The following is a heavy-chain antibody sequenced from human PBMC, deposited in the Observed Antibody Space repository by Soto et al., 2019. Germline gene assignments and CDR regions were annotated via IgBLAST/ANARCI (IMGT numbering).Heavy chain of an antibody. Sequence: ASVKVSCKASGGTFSSYAISWVRQAPGQGLEWMGGIIPIFGTANYAQKFQGRVTITADESTSTAYMELSSLRSEDTAVYYCASRYCTNGVCYWGLDPWGQGTLVTVSS. V-gene: IGHV1-69*13. CDR2: IIPIFGTA. J-gene: IGHJ5*02. D-gene: IGHD2-8*01. CDR1: GGTFSSYA. CDR3: ASRYCTNGVCYWGLDP.